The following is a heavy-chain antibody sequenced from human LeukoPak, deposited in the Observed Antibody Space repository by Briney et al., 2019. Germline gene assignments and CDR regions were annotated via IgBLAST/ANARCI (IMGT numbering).Heavy chain of an antibody. CDR1: GYTFTSYG. Sequence: GASAKVSCKASGYTFTSYGISWVRQAPGQGLEWMGWISAYNGNTNYAQKLQGRVTMTTDTSTSTAYMELRSLRSDDTAVYYCARDSGIAAAGTSFDYWGQGTLVTVSS. V-gene: IGHV1-18*01. D-gene: IGHD6-13*01. CDR2: ISAYNGNT. CDR3: ARDSGIAAAGTSFDY. J-gene: IGHJ4*02.